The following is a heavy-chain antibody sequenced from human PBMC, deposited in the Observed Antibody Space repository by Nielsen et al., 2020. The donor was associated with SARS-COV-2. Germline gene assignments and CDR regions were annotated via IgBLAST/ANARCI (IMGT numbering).Heavy chain of an antibody. V-gene: IGHV4-4*02. D-gene: IGHD4-23*01. Sequence: SETLSLTCAVSGGSISSSNWWSWVRQPPGKGLEWIGEIYHSGSTNYNPSLKSRVTISVDKSKNQFSLKLSSVTAADTAVYYCARVNLHRVVTLDYWGQGTLVTVSS. J-gene: IGHJ4*02. CDR3: ARVNLHRVVTLDY. CDR1: GGSISSSNW. CDR2: IYHSGST.